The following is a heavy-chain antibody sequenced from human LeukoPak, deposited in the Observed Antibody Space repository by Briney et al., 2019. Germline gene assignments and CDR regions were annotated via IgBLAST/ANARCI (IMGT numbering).Heavy chain of an antibody. CDR3: ARCLGRVFGFDY. Sequence: PSETLSLTRAVYGGSFSGYYWSWIRQPPGKGLEWIGEINHSGSTNYNPSLKSRVTISVDTSKNQFSLKLSSVTAADTAVYYCARCLGRVFGFDYWGQGTLVTVSS. CDR2: INHSGST. D-gene: IGHD3-16*01. CDR1: GGSFSGYY. V-gene: IGHV4-34*01. J-gene: IGHJ4*02.